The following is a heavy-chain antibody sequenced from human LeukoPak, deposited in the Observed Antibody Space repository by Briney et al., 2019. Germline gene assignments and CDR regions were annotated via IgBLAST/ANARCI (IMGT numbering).Heavy chain of an antibody. V-gene: IGHV1-69*02. CDR2: IIPILGIA. CDR3: ARAVVVMSYFDY. J-gene: IGHJ4*02. CDR1: GGTFSSYT. Sequence: GSSVKVSCKASGGTFSSYTISWVRQAPGQGLEWMGRIIPILGIANYAQKFQGRVTITADKSTSTAYMELSSLRSEDTAVYYCARAVVVMSYFDYWGQGTLVTVSS. D-gene: IGHD3-22*01.